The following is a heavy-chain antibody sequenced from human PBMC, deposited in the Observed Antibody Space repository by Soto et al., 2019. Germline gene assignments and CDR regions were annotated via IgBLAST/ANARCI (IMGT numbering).Heavy chain of an antibody. J-gene: IGHJ6*03. Sequence: SETLSLTCTVSGGSISSYYWSWIRQPPGKGLEWIGCIHYSGSTYYNPSLKSRVTISVDTSKNQLSLKLSSVTAADTAVYYCARHSTYYYYHMDVWGKGTTVTVSS. CDR2: IHYSGST. V-gene: IGHV4-59*08. CDR1: GGSISSYY. CDR3: ARHSTYYYYHMDV.